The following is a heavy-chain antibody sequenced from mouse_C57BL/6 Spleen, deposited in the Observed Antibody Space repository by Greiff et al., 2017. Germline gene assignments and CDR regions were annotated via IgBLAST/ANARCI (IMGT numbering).Heavy chain of an antibody. D-gene: IGHD1-1*01. V-gene: IGHV1-82*01. CDR1: GYAFSSSW. CDR2: IYPGDGDT. Sequence: QVQLKESGPELVKPGASVKISCKASGYAFSSSWMNWVKQRPGKGLEWIGRIYPGDGDTNYNGKFKGKATLTADKSSSTAYMQLSSLTSEASAVYFCARGDYGSSYDYAMDYWGQGTSVTVSS. J-gene: IGHJ4*01. CDR3: ARGDYGSSYDYAMDY.